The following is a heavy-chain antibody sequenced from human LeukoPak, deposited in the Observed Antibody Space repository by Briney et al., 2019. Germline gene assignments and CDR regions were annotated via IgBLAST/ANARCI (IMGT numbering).Heavy chain of an antibody. CDR2: VYHTGST. CDR3: ARSAVAASFSYFDL. V-gene: IGHV4-59*01. CDR1: GGSLGTYY. J-gene: IGHJ2*01. Sequence: SETLSLTCNVSGGSLGTYYWAWIRQPPGKGLEWIGHVYHTGSTNYNPSLKSRVHISVNKSTKQFSLRLNSVTAADTAVYYCARSAVAASFSYFDLWGRGTLVTVSS. D-gene: IGHD2-15*01.